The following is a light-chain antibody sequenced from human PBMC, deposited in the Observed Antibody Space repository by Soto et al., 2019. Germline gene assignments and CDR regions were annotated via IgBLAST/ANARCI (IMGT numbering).Light chain of an antibody. Sequence: QTVVTQSSSAPASLGSSVKLTCTLSSGHSSYIIAWHQQQPGKAPRYLMKLEGSGSYNKGSGVPDRFSGSSSGADRYLTISNLQFEDEADYYCETWDSNTRVFGTGTKLTVL. V-gene: IGLV4-60*02. CDR2: LEGSGSY. CDR1: SGHSSYI. CDR3: ETWDSNTRV. J-gene: IGLJ1*01.